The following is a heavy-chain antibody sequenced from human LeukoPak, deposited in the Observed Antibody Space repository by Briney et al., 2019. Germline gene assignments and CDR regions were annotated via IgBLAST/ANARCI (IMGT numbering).Heavy chain of an antibody. CDR3: ARGVAAAGTTPVSWFDP. D-gene: IGHD6-13*01. J-gene: IGHJ5*02. Sequence: ASVKVSCKASGYTFTSYYMHWVRQAPGQGLEWMGIINPSGGSTSYAQKFQGRVTMTRDTSTSTVYMELSSLRSEDTAVYYCARGVAAAGTTPVSWFDPWGQGTLVTVSS. CDR1: GYTFTSYY. CDR2: INPSGGST. V-gene: IGHV1-46*01.